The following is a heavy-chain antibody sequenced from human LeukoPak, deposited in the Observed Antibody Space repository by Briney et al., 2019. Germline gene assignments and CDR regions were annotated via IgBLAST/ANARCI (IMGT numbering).Heavy chain of an antibody. Sequence: ASVKVSCKASGYTFTGYYMHWVRQAPGQGLEWMGWINPNSGGTNYAQKFQGRVTMTRDTSISTAYMELSRLRSDDTAVYYCASLSGYCSSTSCPDYWGQGTLVTVSS. J-gene: IGHJ4*02. CDR3: ASLSGYCSSTSCPDY. V-gene: IGHV1-2*02. CDR2: INPNSGGT. D-gene: IGHD2-2*01. CDR1: GYTFTGYY.